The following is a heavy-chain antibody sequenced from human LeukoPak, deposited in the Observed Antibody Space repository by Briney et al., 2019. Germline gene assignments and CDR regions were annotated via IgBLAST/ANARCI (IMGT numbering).Heavy chain of an antibody. CDR3: ARLAAAGPGDAFDI. V-gene: IGHV4-59*01. J-gene: IGHJ3*02. CDR1: GGSISSYY. Sequence: SETLSLTCTVSGGSISSYYWSWIRQPPGKGLEWIGYIYYSGSTNYNPSLKSRVTISVDTSKNQFSLKLSSVTAADTAVYYCARLAAAGPGDAFDIWGQGTMDTVSS. CDR2: IYYSGST. D-gene: IGHD6-13*01.